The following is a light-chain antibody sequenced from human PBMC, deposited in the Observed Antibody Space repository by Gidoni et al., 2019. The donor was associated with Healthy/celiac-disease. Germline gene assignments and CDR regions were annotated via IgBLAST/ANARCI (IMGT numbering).Light chain of an antibody. J-gene: IGKJ4*01. CDR3: QKYNSAPHT. CDR2: AAS. CDR1: QGLSNY. V-gene: IGKV1-27*01. Sequence: DIHMTQSPSSLSASVGDRVTITCRASQGLSNYLAWYQQKPGKVPKLLIYAASTLQSGVPSRFSGRGSGTDFTLTISSLQPEDVATYYCQKYNSAPHTFGGGTKVEIK.